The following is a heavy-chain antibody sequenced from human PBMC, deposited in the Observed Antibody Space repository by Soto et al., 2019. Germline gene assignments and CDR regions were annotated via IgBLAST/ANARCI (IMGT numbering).Heavy chain of an antibody. D-gene: IGHD3-10*02. J-gene: IGHJ4*02. CDR2: TWFEGNHD. CDR3: ERDEIQRWSYVGSFGH. V-gene: IGHV3-33*01. CDR1: GFTFSNYG. Sequence: QVQLVESGGGVVQPGTSLTLSCAASGFTFSNYGMHWVRQVPGKGLEWVAGTWFEGNHDACRESVKDRFTVSRDNGKSMIYMQMNSLRVEDTAIYYYERDEIQRWSYVGSFGHWGQGAMV.